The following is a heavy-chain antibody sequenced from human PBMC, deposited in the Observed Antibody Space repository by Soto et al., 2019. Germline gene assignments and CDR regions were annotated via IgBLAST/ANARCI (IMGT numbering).Heavy chain of an antibody. CDR3: AKDGGLAAESWATYFDY. V-gene: IGHV3-30*18. Sequence: QVQVVESGGGVVQPGRSLRLSCAASGFIFSNYVVHWVRQAPGKGLEWVAVISKDGNSKHYADSVKGRFTISRDNSKSTVYVQMNSLRAEDTAVYYCAKDGGLAAESWATYFDYWGQGTLDTVSS. J-gene: IGHJ4*02. CDR2: ISKDGNSK. D-gene: IGHD6-13*01. CDR1: GFIFSNYV.